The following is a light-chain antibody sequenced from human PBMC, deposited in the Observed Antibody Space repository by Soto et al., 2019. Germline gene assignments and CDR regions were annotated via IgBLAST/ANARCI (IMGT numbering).Light chain of an antibody. V-gene: IGKV1-39*01. Sequence: DIPMTQSPSPLSASVGDRVYITCRTSQSISSYLNWYQAKPGKAPKLLIYEASSLESGVPSRFSGSGSGTDFTLTISSLQTEDSATYYCQQSYSTPPFNFGPGTRVDI. J-gene: IGKJ3*01. CDR2: EAS. CDR3: QQSYSTPPFN. CDR1: QSISSY.